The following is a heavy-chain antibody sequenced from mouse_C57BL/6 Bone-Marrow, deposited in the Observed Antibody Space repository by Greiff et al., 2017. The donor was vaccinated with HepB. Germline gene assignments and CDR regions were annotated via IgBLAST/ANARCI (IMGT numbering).Heavy chain of an antibody. J-gene: IGHJ4*01. V-gene: IGHV14-4*01. CDR1: GFNIKDDY. Sequence: EVKLMESGAELVRPGASVKLSCTASGFNIKDDYMHWVKRRPEQGLEWIGWIDPENGDTEYASKFQGKATITADTSSNTAYLQLSSLTSEDTAVYYCTSITTVVGMDYWGQGTSVTVSS. CDR3: TSITTVVGMDY. D-gene: IGHD1-1*01. CDR2: IDPENGDT.